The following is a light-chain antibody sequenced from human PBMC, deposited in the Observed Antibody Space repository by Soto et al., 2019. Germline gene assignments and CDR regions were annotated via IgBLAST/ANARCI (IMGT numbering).Light chain of an antibody. V-gene: IGLV2-8*01. CDR1: SSDIGGYNF. Sequence: QSVLTQPPSASGSPGQSVTISCTGTSSDIGGYNFVSWYQHHPGKAPKLIIYEVTKRPSGVPDRFSGSRSGNTAFLTVSGLLAEDEADFYCASYAGGNQVFGTGTKLTVL. CDR3: ASYAGGNQV. CDR2: EVT. J-gene: IGLJ1*01.